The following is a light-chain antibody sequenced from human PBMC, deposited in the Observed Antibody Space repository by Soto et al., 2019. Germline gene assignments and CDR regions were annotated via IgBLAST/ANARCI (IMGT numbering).Light chain of an antibody. Sequence: ETVLTQAPGTLTLSPGERATLTCRASRSVSSYLAWYQQKPGQAPRLLIYDASNRATGIPARFSGGGSGTDFTLTISSLEPEDFAVYYCQQRSNWPPWTFGQGTRPEIK. CDR2: DAS. J-gene: IGKJ5*01. CDR1: RSVSSY. CDR3: QQRSNWPPWT. V-gene: IGKV3-11*01.